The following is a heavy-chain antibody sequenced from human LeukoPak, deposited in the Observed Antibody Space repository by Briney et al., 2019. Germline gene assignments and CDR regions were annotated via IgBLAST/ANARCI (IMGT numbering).Heavy chain of an antibody. CDR3: ARDDWNGAFDI. CDR1: GFTLSHYD. D-gene: IGHD1-1*01. J-gene: IGHJ3*02. CDR2: INTAGDP. V-gene: IGHV3-13*05. Sequence: PGGSLRLSCAGSGFTLSHYDMHWVPQATGKGLEWVSGINTAGDPYYPASVKGRFPNSRENAKNSLYLQMNSLRDGDTAVYYCARDDWNGAFDIWGRGTMVTVSS.